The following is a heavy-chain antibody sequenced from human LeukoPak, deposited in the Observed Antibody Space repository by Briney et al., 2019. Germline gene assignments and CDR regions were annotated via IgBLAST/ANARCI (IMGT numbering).Heavy chain of an antibody. V-gene: IGHV3-11*03. D-gene: IGHD3-16*01. CDR3: ARPPRGYGGGVDP. CDR2: ISGSGSYT. Sequence: GGSLRLSCAASGFTFSDSYMNWIRQAPGQGLEWVSYISGSGSYTNYAESMKGRFTISRDNAKNSLYLQINSLRAEDTAVYYCARPPRGYGGGVDPWGQGTLVTVSS. J-gene: IGHJ5*02. CDR1: GFTFSDSY.